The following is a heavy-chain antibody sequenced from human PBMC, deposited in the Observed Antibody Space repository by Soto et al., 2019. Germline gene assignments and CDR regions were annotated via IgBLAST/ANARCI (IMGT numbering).Heavy chain of an antibody. Sequence: QVQRVQSGGGVVQPGRSLTLSCAAAGFTFSRYGMHWVRQAPGQVLEWVAVIWYDGSNKYYADTVRGRFTISRDNSKNTQYLQMNSLRAENTAVDCGALTPTGPLWSFDYLGQGNLVTVSS. J-gene: IGHJ4*02. V-gene: IGHV3-33*01. CDR2: IWYDGSNK. D-gene: IGHD3-16*01. CDR3: ALTPTGPLWSFDY. CDR1: GFTFSRYG.